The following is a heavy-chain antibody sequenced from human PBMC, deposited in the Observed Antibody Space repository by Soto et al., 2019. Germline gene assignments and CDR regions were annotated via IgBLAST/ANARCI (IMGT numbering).Heavy chain of an antibody. CDR2: VYHSGST. D-gene: IGHD3-10*01. J-gene: IGHJ4*02. V-gene: IGHV4-4*02. CDR1: GDSISSTFW. Sequence: SETLSLTCAVSGDSISSTFWWTWVRQPPGKGLEWIGEVYHSGSTRYNPSLRGRVTISVDKPNNQFSLKLSSVTGADTAVYYCARAPRGNYGYPSYFDYWGQGTLVTVSS. CDR3: ARAPRGNYGYPSYFDY.